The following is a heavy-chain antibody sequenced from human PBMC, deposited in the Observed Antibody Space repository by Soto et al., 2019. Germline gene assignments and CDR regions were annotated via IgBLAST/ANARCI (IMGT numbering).Heavy chain of an antibody. D-gene: IGHD3-10*02. CDR3: ARSGSSTAIVRGVVNDRGLDV. V-gene: IGHV3-30-3*01. CDR2: ISSDGSEK. J-gene: IGHJ6*02. Sequence: QVQLLETGGDVVQPGRSLRLSCVASGFSFGSYPMHWVRQAPGKGLEWLAVISSDGSEKFHAESVQGRFTISRGNSKRALYLQMNTLSPEDSAVYHCARSGSSTAIVRGVVNDRGLDVWGLGTTVTVS. CDR1: GFSFGSYP.